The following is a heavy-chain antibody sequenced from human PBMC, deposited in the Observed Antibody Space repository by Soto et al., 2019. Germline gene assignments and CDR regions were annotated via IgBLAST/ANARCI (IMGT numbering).Heavy chain of an antibody. V-gene: IGHV4-31*03. CDR1: GVSISSGGYY. CDR3: ARELTYGRKDYGMDV. D-gene: IGHD4-17*01. J-gene: IGHJ6*02. Sequence: PSETLSLTCTVSGVSISSGGYYWSWIRQHPGKGLEWIGYIYYSGSTYYNPSLKSRVTISVDTSKNQFSLKLSSVTAADTAVYYCARELTYGRKDYGMDVWGQGATVTVSS. CDR2: IYYSGST.